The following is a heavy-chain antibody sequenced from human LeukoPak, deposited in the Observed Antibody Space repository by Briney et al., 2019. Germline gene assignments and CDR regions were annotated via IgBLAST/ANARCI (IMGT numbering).Heavy chain of an antibody. D-gene: IGHD2-2*01. J-gene: IGHJ3*02. CDR3: ARDPPQLDAFDI. CDR1: GFTVSSNY. Sequence: GGSLRLSCAASGFTVSSNYMSWVRQAPGKGLEWVSYISSSGSTIYYADSVKGRFTISRDNAKNSLYLQMNSLRAEDTAVYYCARDPPQLDAFDIWGQGTMVTVSS. CDR2: ISSSGSTI. V-gene: IGHV3-11*01.